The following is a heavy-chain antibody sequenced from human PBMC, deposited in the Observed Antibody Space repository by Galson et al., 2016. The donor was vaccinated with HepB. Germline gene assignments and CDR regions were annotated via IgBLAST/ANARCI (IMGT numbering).Heavy chain of an antibody. Sequence: QSGAEVKKPGESLKISCKGSGYSFTSYWIGWVRQMPGKGPEWMGIIYPGDSDSRYSPSFQGQVTFSAVKSISTAFLQWSSLKASDTAMYYCARRMRYSSSAFDYWGQGTLVTVSS. CDR1: GYSFTSYW. D-gene: IGHD6-6*01. CDR3: ARRMRYSSSAFDY. J-gene: IGHJ4*02. V-gene: IGHV5-51*01. CDR2: IYPGDSDS.